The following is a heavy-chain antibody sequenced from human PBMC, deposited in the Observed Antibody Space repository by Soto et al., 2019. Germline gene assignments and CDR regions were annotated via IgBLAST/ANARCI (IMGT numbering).Heavy chain of an antibody. J-gene: IGHJ6*02. CDR2: INSDGSST. Sequence: GGSLRLSCAASGFTFSSYWMHWVRQAPGKGLVWVSRINSDGSSTSYADSVKGRFTISRDNAKNTLYLQMNSLRAEDTAVYYCAREEDIASMDVWGQGTTVTVSS. V-gene: IGHV3-74*01. D-gene: IGHD2-15*01. CDR3: AREEDIASMDV. CDR1: GFTFSSYW.